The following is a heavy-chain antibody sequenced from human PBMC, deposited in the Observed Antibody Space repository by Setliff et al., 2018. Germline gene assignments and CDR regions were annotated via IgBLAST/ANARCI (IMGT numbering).Heavy chain of an antibody. J-gene: IGHJ5*02. D-gene: IGHD3-10*01. CDR3: ARDLIRGAPNWFDP. CDR1: GFTFSNYE. CDR2: INSGGSLI. Sequence: GGSLRLSCAASGFTFSNYEMNWVRQAPGKGLEWVSYINSGGSLIYYADSVKGRFTISRDNAKSSLYLQMNSLRAEDSAVYYCARDLIRGAPNWFDPWGQGTLVTVSS. V-gene: IGHV3-48*03.